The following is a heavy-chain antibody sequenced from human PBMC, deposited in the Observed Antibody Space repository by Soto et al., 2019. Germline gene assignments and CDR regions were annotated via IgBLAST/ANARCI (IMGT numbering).Heavy chain of an antibody. CDR1: GDIFTSHY. D-gene: IGHD2-15*01. CDR3: ASEKGGFDI. J-gene: IGHJ3*02. CDR2: IAPSVGST. Sequence: ASVKVSCKASGDIFTSHYMHWLRQAPGQGLEWMGYIAPSVGSTAYAQEFQGRVTMTRDMSSSSVYMELSSLRSDDTAMYYCASEKGGFDIWGQGTVVTVS. V-gene: IGHV1-46*01.